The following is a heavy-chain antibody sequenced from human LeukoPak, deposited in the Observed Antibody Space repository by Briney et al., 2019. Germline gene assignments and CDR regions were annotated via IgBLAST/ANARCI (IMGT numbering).Heavy chain of an antibody. D-gene: IGHD3-16*01. V-gene: IGHV3-48*03. CDR1: GLTFTNYE. J-gene: IGHJ3*02. CDR3: GAARQYVGAFDI. CDR2: ISNSGSTI. Sequence: GGSLRLSCAASGLTFTNYEMYWVRQAPGKGLEWTSYISNSGSTIKYADFVRGRFTISRDNAKKSLYLQMNSLRAEDTGVYYCGAARQYVGAFDIWGQGTQVTVSS.